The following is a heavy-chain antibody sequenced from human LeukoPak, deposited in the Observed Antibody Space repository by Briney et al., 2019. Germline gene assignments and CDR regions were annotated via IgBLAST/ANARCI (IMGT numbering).Heavy chain of an antibody. CDR3: ASGKEKWLQLFFDS. Sequence: SETLPLTCTVSGGSISGHYCSWIRQPPGKGLEWIGYIYYSGTTNYNPSLKSRVTISVDMSKNQFSLKLSSVTAADTAVYYCASGKEKWLQLFFDSWGQGTLVTVSS. D-gene: IGHD5-24*01. V-gene: IGHV4-59*11. CDR2: IYYSGTT. J-gene: IGHJ4*02. CDR1: GGSISGHY.